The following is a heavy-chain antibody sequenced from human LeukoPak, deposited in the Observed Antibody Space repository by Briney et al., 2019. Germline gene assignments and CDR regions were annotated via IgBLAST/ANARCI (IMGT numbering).Heavy chain of an antibody. CDR2: ISGSGGST. CDR1: GFTFSSYA. D-gene: IGHD2-21*02. V-gene: IGHV3-23*01. CDR3: AKDRAVTEPYYYYGMDV. J-gene: IGHJ6*02. Sequence: GALRLSCAASGFTFSSYAMSWVRQAPGKGLEWVSAISGSGGSTYYADSVKGRFTISRDNSKNTLYLQMNSLRAEDTAVYYCAKDRAVTEPYYYYGMDVWGQGTTVTVSS.